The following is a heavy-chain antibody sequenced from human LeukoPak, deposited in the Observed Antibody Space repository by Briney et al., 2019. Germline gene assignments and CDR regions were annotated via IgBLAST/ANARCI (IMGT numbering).Heavy chain of an antibody. CDR2: IYHSGST. J-gene: IGHJ5*02. V-gene: IGHV4-34*01. CDR3: ARRAYGSGSYSRNRRFDP. Sequence: PSETLSLTCAVYGGSFSDYYWTWIRQPPGKGLEWIGSIYHSGSTYYNPSLKSRVTISVDTSKNQFSLKLSSVTAADTAVYYCARRAYGSGSYSRNRRFDPWGQGTLVTVSS. D-gene: IGHD3-10*01. CDR1: GGSFSDYY.